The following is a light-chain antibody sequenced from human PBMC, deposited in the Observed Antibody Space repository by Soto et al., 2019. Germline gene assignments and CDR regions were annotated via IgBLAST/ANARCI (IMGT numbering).Light chain of an antibody. V-gene: IGLV1-47*01. CDR1: SSNIGSNY. Sequence: QSVLTQPPSASGTPGQRVTISCSGSSSNIGSNYVYWYQQLPGTAPKLLIYRNNQRPSGAPDRFSGSKSGTSASLAISGLRSEDEADYYCAAWDDSLSGPSYVFGTGTKVTVL. J-gene: IGLJ1*01. CDR3: AAWDDSLSGPSYV. CDR2: RNN.